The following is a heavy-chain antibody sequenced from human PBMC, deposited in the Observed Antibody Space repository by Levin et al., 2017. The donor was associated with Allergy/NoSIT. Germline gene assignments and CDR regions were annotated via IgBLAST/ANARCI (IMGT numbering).Heavy chain of an antibody. CDR1: GGTFSSYA. CDR3: ASQESHYGGNSPGY. D-gene: IGHD4-23*01. Sequence: KISCKASGGTFSSYAISWVRQAPGQGLEWMGGIIPIFGTANYAQKFQGRVTITADESTSTAYMELSSLRSEDTAVYYCASQESHYGGNSPGYWGQGTLVTVSS. V-gene: IGHV1-69*01. J-gene: IGHJ4*02. CDR2: IIPIFGTA.